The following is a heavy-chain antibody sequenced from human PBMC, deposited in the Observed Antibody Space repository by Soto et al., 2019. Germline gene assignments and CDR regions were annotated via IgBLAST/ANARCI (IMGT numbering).Heavy chain of an antibody. V-gene: IGHV4-34*01. D-gene: IGHD2-15*01. CDR2: INHSGST. Sequence: SATLSLTCAVYGGSFSGYYGSWIRQPPGKGLEWIGEINHSGSTNYNPSLKSRVTISVDTSKNQFSLKLSSVTAADTAVYYCARGGKSEVVVAATVIFDYWGQGTLVTVSS. J-gene: IGHJ4*02. CDR3: ARGGKSEVVVAATVIFDY. CDR1: GGSFSGYY.